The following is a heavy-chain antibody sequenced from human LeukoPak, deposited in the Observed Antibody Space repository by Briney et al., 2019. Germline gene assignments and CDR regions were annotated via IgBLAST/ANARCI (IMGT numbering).Heavy chain of an antibody. D-gene: IGHD3-10*01. V-gene: IGHV3-9*01. CDR1: GFTFDDYA. Sequence: PGRSLRLSCAASGFTFDDYAMHWVRQAPGKGLEWVSGISWNSGSIGYADSVKGRFTISRDNAKNSLYLQMNSLRAEDTALYYCAKDIRSLLWFGIDYWGQGTLVTVSS. J-gene: IGHJ4*02. CDR2: ISWNSGSI. CDR3: AKDIRSLLWFGIDY.